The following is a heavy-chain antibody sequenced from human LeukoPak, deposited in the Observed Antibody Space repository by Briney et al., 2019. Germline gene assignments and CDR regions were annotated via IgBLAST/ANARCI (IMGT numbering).Heavy chain of an antibody. CDR2: INPSGGST. V-gene: IGHV1-46*01. Sequence: ASVKVSCKASGYTFTSYYMHWVRQAPGQGLEWMGIINPSGGSTSYAQKFQGRVTMTRDTSTSTVYMELSSLRSEDTAVYYCASVRYYGSGSYTRGAFDIWGQGTMVTASS. CDR1: GYTFTSYY. D-gene: IGHD3-10*01. CDR3: ASVRYYGSGSYTRGAFDI. J-gene: IGHJ3*02.